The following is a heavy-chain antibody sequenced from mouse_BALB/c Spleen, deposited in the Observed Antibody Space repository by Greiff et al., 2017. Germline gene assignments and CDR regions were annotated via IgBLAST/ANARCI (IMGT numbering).Heavy chain of an antibody. Sequence: DVKLVESGGGLVQPGGSLKLSCAASGFTFSSYGMSWVRQTPDKRLELVATINSNGGSTYYPDSVKGRFTISRDNAKNTLYLQMSSLKSEDTAMYYCARDTDYAYAMDYWGQGTSVTVSS. D-gene: IGHD1-1*01. CDR2: INSNGGST. J-gene: IGHJ4*01. CDR3: ARDTDYAYAMDY. V-gene: IGHV5-6-3*01. CDR1: GFTFSSYG.